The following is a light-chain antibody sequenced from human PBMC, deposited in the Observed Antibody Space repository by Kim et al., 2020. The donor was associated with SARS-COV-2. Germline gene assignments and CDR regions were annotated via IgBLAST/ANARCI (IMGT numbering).Light chain of an antibody. V-gene: IGKV3-11*01. J-gene: IGKJ4*01. Sequence: PGERATLSCRASQSVGSDLAWYQQKPGQPPRLVIYHASIRATGIPASFSGSGSGTDFTLTISSLEPEDFAVYYCQHRRDWPPAFGGGTAVEI. CDR1: QSVGSD. CDR3: QHRRDWPPA. CDR2: HAS.